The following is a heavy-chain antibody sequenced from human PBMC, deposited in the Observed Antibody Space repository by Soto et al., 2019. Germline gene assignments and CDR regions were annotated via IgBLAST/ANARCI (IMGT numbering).Heavy chain of an antibody. CDR1: GFTFSSYA. V-gene: IGHV3-30*04. Sequence: QVQLVESGGGVVQPGRSLRLSCAASGFTFSSYAMHWVRQAPGKGLEWVAVISYDGSNKYYADSVKGRFTISRDNSKNTLYLQMNSLRAEDTAVYYCARDLSDGYNLAGPFDYWGQGTLVTVSS. CDR3: ARDLSDGYNLAGPFDY. D-gene: IGHD5-12*01. CDR2: ISYDGSNK. J-gene: IGHJ4*02.